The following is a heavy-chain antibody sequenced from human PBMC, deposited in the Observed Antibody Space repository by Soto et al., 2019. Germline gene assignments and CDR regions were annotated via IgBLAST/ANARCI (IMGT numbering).Heavy chain of an antibody. CDR2: ISGNSGKT. CDR1: GFTFSSYA. J-gene: IGHJ4*01. CDR3: AKLGFVLMELYYFHQ. D-gene: IGHD2-8*01. Sequence: RGGSLRLSCTASGFTFSSYAMSWVRQAPGKELEWVSTISGNSGKTNYAESVKGRFSISRDNSKNTVHLQLDSLRAEDTAVYLCAKLGFVLMELYYFHQWGHGTLVTVSS. V-gene: IGHV3-23*01.